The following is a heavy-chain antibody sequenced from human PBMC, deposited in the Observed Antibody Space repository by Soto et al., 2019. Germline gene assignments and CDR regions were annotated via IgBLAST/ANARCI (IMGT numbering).Heavy chain of an antibody. J-gene: IGHJ3*02. CDR2: IDNDGSST. D-gene: IGHD3-10*01. V-gene: IGHV3-74*01. CDR3: ARRDGSGSYAFDI. CDR1: GFTFSSYW. Sequence: EVQLVESGGGLVQPGGSLRLSCSASGFTFSSYWMHWVRQAPGKGLVWVSRIDNDGSSTIYADSVKGRFTISRDNAEITLFLQMNSLRAEDTALYYCARRDGSGSYAFDIWGQGTMVTVSS.